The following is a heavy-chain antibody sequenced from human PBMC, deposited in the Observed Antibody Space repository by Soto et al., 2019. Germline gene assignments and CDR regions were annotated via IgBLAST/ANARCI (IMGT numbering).Heavy chain of an antibody. V-gene: IGHV5-51*01. CDR3: ARLGEVAMVSGIDY. J-gene: IGHJ4*02. CDR2: IYPGDSET. CDR1: TYTFTNYW. D-gene: IGHD5-18*01. Sequence: GESLKISCQGSTYTFTNYWIGWVRQMPGKGLGWMGIIYPGDSETRYSPSFQGHVTISVDKSISIAYLQWSSLKASDTAMYYCARLGEVAMVSGIDYWGQGTLVTVSS.